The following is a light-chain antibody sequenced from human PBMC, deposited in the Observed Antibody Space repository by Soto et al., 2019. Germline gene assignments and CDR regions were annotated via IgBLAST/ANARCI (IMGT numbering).Light chain of an antibody. V-gene: IGLV2-14*01. Sequence: QSVLTQPASESGSPGQSITISCTGTSSDIGGYNHVSWYQQHPGKAPKLMIYEVSDRPSGVSFRFSGSKSGNTASLTISGLQAEDEADYYCSSYTSSDTYVFGSGTKVTVL. CDR1: SSDIGGYNH. CDR3: SSYTSSDTYV. J-gene: IGLJ1*01. CDR2: EVS.